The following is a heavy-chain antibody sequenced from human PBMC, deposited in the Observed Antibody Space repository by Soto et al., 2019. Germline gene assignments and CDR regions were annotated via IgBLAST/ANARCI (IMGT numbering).Heavy chain of an antibody. D-gene: IGHD5-12*01. CDR3: AKGSGYDYTYYYKCYMDV. J-gene: IGHJ6*03. CDR2: IKQDGSEK. Sequence: GGSLRLSCAASGFTFSSYWMSWVRQAPGKGLEWVANIKQDGSEKYYADSVKGRFTISRDNSKNTLYLQVNSLRADDTAVYYCAKGSGYDYTYYYKCYMDVWGKGTTVTVSS. CDR1: GFTFSSYW. V-gene: IGHV3-7*03.